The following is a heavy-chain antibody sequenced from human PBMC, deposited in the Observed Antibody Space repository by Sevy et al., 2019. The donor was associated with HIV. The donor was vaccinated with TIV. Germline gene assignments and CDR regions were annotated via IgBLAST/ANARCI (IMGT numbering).Heavy chain of an antibody. CDR3: ATDSGAGTNFDY. J-gene: IGHJ4*02. CDR1: GGSISSYY. V-gene: IGHV4-59*01. D-gene: IGHD1-7*01. CDR2: IYYSGST. Sequence: SETLSLTCTVSGGSISSYYWSWIRQPPGKGLEWIGYIYYSGSTNYNPSLKSRVTISVDTSKNQFSLKLSSVTAAETAVYYCATDSGAGTNFDYWGQGTLVTVSS.